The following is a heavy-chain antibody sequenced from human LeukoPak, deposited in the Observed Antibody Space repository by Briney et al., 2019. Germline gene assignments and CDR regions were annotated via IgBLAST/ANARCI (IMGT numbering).Heavy chain of an antibody. CDR3: ARDPFKYGGNDVYFDY. Sequence: GASVKVSCKASGYTFTSYGISWVRQAPGQGLEWMGWISAYNGNTNYAQKLQGRVTMTTDTSTSTAYMELRSLRSDDTAVYYCARDPFKYGGNDVYFDYWGQGTLVTVSS. CDR2: ISAYNGNT. V-gene: IGHV1-18*01. J-gene: IGHJ4*02. CDR1: GYTFTSYG. D-gene: IGHD4/OR15-4a*01.